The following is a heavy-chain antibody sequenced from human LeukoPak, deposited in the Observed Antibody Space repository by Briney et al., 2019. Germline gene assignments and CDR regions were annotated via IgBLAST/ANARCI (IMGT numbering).Heavy chain of an antibody. Sequence: GASVKVSCKASGGTFNSYAISWVRQAPGQGLEWMGRIIPIFGIANYAQKFQGRATITADKSTSTAYMELSSLRSEDTAVYYCARQGGSYFQNYFDYWGQGTLVTVSS. D-gene: IGHD1-26*01. V-gene: IGHV1-69*04. J-gene: IGHJ4*02. CDR1: GGTFNSYA. CDR3: ARQGGSYFQNYFDY. CDR2: IIPIFGIA.